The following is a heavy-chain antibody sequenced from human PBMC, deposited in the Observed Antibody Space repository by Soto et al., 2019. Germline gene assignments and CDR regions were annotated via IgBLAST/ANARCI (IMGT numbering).Heavy chain of an antibody. D-gene: IGHD4-4*01. J-gene: IGHJ4*02. CDR2: ISGSGGST. CDR1: GFAFSSYA. CDR3: AKDPDSNYIFDY. V-gene: IGHV3-23*01. Sequence: GGSLRLSCAASGFAFSSYAMSWVRQAPGKGLEWVSAISGSGGSTYYADSVKGRFTISRDNSKNTLYLQMNSLRAEDTAVYYCAKDPDSNYIFDYWGQGTLVTVSS.